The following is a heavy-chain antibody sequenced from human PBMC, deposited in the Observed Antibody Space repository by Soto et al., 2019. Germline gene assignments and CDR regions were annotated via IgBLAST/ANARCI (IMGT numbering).Heavy chain of an antibody. D-gene: IGHD6-6*01. CDR3: ARRAFGSSRSFDL. V-gene: IGHV3-23*01. J-gene: IGHJ3*01. CDR1: GFAFSSHP. Sequence: GGSLRLSCAASGFAFSSHPMSWVRQAPERGLEWVSGISDGGDLTYNADSVKGRFTISRDNSKNILFLQMNSLRAEDTALYYCARRAFGSSRSFDLWGQGTM. CDR2: ISDGGDLT.